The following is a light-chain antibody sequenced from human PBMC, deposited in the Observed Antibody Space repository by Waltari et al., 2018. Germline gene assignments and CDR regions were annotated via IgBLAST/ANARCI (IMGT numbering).Light chain of an antibody. CDR3: ATWDDSLSGFVV. CDR1: SSNIGSHY. Sequence: QSVLTQPPSASGTPGQRVTISCFGSSSNIGSHYVYWYQQLPGTAPKLLIYRINQRPSGVPDRFSGSKSGTSASLAISGLRSEDEADYYCATWDDSLSGFVVFGGGTKLTVL. CDR2: RIN. V-gene: IGLV1-47*01. J-gene: IGLJ2*01.